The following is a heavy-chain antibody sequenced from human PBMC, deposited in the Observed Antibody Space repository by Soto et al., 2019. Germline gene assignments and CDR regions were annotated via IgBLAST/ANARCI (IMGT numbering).Heavy chain of an antibody. D-gene: IGHD3-22*01. Sequence: QVQLVESGGGGVQPGRSLRLSCAAAGFTVSSYAMHLVCQAPGKGLEWVAVISCDGSNKYYADSVKGGFTISRDNSKNTLYLQMKSLRAEDTAVYYCATALPCCSSGYCTPFDYWGQGTLVPVSS. V-gene: IGHV3-30-3*01. CDR2: ISCDGSNK. CDR3: ATALPCCSSGYCTPFDY. J-gene: IGHJ4*02. CDR1: GFTVSSYA.